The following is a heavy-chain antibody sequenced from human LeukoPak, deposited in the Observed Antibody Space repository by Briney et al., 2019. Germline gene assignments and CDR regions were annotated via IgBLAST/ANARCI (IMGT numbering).Heavy chain of an antibody. Sequence: SETLSLTCTVSGGSISSSSYYWGWIRQPPGKGLEWIGSIYYSGSTYYNPSLKNRVTISVDTSKNQFSLKLSSVTAADTAVYYCAKNGGPYYDFWSGYYKYYFDYWGQGTLVTVSS. D-gene: IGHD3-3*01. CDR2: IYYSGST. J-gene: IGHJ4*02. V-gene: IGHV4-39*01. CDR3: AKNGGPYYDFWSGYYKYYFDY. CDR1: GGSISSSSYY.